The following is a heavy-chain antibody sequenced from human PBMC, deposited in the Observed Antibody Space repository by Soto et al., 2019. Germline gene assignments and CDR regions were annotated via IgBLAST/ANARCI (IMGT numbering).Heavy chain of an antibody. CDR1: GGTFSSYA. D-gene: IGHD3-3*01. Sequence: VKVSCKASGGTFSSYAISWVRQAPGQGLEWMGGIIPIFGTANYAQKFQGRVTITADESTSTAYMKLSSLRSEDTAVYYCARDYDFWSGYPDYYGMDVWGQGTTVTVSS. CDR3: ARDYDFWSGYPDYYGMDV. V-gene: IGHV1-69*13. J-gene: IGHJ6*02. CDR2: IIPIFGTA.